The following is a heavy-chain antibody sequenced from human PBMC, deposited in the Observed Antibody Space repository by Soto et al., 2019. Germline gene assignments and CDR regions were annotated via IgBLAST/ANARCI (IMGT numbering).Heavy chain of an antibody. CDR3: AKGTFTNSGSCQDYFEY. CDR1: GFPFSIYG. V-gene: IGHV3-33*06. J-gene: IGHJ4*02. Sequence: QVHLVESGGGIVQPGRSLRLSCAASGFPFSIYGMHWVRQAPGKGLEWVAGILYDGSTQYYVDSVKGRFTISRDNSKNTLDLQMSSLMAEDTAVYYCAKGTFTNSGSCQDYFEYWGQGTLVTVSS. CDR2: ILYDGSTQ. D-gene: IGHD1-26*01.